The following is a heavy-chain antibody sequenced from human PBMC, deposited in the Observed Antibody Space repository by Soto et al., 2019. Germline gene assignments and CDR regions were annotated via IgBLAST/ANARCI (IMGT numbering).Heavy chain of an antibody. CDR2: ISTRGDSS. D-gene: IGHD3-22*01. CDR1: GFTFSSNG. CDR3: ARFFDSSGYYPYGMDV. J-gene: IGHJ6*02. V-gene: IGHV3-21*01. Sequence: PGGSLRLSCAASGFTFSSNGMNWVRQAPGKGLEWLSSISTRGDSSYYADSVKGRFTISRDNAKNSLYLQMNSLRAEDTALYYCARFFDSSGYYPYGMDVWGQGTTVTVSS.